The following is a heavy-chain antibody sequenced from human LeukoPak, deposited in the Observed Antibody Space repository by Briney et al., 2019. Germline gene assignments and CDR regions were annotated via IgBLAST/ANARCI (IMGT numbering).Heavy chain of an antibody. CDR2: IHYSGGST. Sequence: QPGGSLRLSCAASGFTFTNYAMSWVRQAPGKGLEWVSSIHYSGGSTYYADSVKGRFTISRDTSKNTLYLQMNSLRADDTAVYYCAKVISEVDMSHDYWGQGALVTVSS. CDR3: AKVISEVDMSHDY. CDR1: GFTFTNYA. D-gene: IGHD5-24*01. J-gene: IGHJ4*02. V-gene: IGHV3-23*01.